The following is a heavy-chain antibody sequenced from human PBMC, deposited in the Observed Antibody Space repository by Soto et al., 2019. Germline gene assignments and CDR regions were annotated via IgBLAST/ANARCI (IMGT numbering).Heavy chain of an antibody. CDR3: ATLLILDYDFWSGTPPPFDY. J-gene: IGHJ4*02. D-gene: IGHD3-3*01. V-gene: IGHV3-30-3*01. CDR1: GFMFSAYA. CDR2: MSYDGTNT. Sequence: SLRLSCTASGFMFSAYAMLWARQAPGKGLEWVAAMSYDGTNTYYADSLKGRFTISRDNSKNTLYLQMNSLRAEDTAVYYCATLLILDYDFWSGTPPPFDYWGQGTLVTVSS.